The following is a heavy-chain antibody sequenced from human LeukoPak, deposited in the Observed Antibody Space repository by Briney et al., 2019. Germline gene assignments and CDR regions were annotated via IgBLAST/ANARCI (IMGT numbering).Heavy chain of an antibody. CDR3: AKDSAKYYYDSSGYG. D-gene: IGHD3-22*01. J-gene: IGHJ4*02. Sequence: GGSLRLSCAASGFTFSSYVMSWVRQAPGKGLEWVSSISNSGGSTYYADSVKGRFTISRDNSKNTLYLQMNSLRAEDTAVYYCAKDSAKYYYDSSGYGWGQGTLVTVSS. CDR2: ISNSGGST. V-gene: IGHV3-23*01. CDR1: GFTFSSYV.